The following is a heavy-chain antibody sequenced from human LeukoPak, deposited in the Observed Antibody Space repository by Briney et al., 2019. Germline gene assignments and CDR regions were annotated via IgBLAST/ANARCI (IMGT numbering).Heavy chain of an antibody. V-gene: IGHV3-23*01. CDR1: GFTFSSYA. D-gene: IGHD1-7*01. Sequence: GGSLRLSCAASGFTFSSYAMSWVRQAPGKGLEWVSAISGSGGSTYYADSVKGRFTISRDDSKNTLYLQMNSLRAEDTAVYYCAKDYWNYPWWYFDLWGRGTLVTVSS. CDR3: AKDYWNYPWWYFDL. J-gene: IGHJ2*01. CDR2: ISGSGGST.